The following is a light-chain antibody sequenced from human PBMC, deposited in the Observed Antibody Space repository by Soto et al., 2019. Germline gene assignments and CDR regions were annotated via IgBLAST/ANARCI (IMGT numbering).Light chain of an antibody. CDR2: DVS. J-gene: IGLJ1*01. CDR1: SSDVGAYNY. CDR3: SSYRNIETLV. Sequence: QSALTQPASVSGSPGQSITLSCTGTSSDVGAYNYVSWYQQHPGKAPKLMIYDVSNRPSGVSNRFSGSKSGNTASLTISGLQGEDEADYYCSSYRNIETLVFGTGTKVTVL. V-gene: IGLV2-14*01.